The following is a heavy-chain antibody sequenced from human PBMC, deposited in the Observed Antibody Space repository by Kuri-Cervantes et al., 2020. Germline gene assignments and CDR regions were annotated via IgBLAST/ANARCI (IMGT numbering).Heavy chain of an antibody. D-gene: IGHD6-13*01. V-gene: IGHV3-7*01. CDR3: ARAGPGIAASGSVFDF. Sequence: GESLKISCAASGFTFSTYWMSWVRQAPGKGLEWVANIGQDGYETYYVDSVKGRFTISRDNAKNSLYLQVNSLRAEDTAVYYCARAGPGIAASGSVFDFWGQGTLVTVSS. CDR2: IGQDGYET. J-gene: IGHJ4*02. CDR1: GFTFSTYW.